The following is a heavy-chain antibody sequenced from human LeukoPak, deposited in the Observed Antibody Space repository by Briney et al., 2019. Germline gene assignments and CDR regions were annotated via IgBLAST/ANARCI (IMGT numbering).Heavy chain of an antibody. D-gene: IGHD6-19*01. V-gene: IGHV3-23*01. Sequence: GGSLRLSCAASGFTFSSYAMSWVRQAPGKGLEWVSAISGSGGSTHYAGSVKGRFTISRDNSQNTLYLQMNSLRAEDTALYYCAKDIRGWSSGLFDYWGQGTLVTVSS. J-gene: IGHJ4*02. CDR1: GFTFSSYA. CDR2: ISGSGGST. CDR3: AKDIRGWSSGLFDY.